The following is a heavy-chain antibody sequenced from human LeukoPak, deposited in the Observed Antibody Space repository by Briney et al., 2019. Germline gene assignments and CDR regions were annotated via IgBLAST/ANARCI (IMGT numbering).Heavy chain of an antibody. CDR3: ASTYYYYCMDV. J-gene: IGHJ6*03. V-gene: IGHV3-48*04. Sequence: GGSLRLSCAASGFTFSSYSMNWVRQAPGKGLEWVSYISSSSSTIYYADSVKGRFTISRDNAKNSLYLQMNSLRAEDTAVYYCASTYYYYCMDVWGKGTTVTVSS. CDR2: ISSSSSTI. CDR1: GFTFSSYS.